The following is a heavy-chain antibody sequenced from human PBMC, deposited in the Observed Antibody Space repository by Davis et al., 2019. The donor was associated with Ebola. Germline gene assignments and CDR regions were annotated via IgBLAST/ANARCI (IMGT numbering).Heavy chain of an antibody. Sequence: AASVKVSCKASGYTFNSYYVHWVRQAPGQGLEWMGIINPSGGSTTYAQKFQGRVTMTRDTSTRTVYMELSSLRSEETAVYYCARGRGHYEYSGGDYWGQGTLVTVSS. CDR1: GYTFNSYY. CDR3: ARGRGHYEYSGGDY. J-gene: IGHJ4*02. V-gene: IGHV1-46*02. D-gene: IGHD2-21*01. CDR2: INPSGGST.